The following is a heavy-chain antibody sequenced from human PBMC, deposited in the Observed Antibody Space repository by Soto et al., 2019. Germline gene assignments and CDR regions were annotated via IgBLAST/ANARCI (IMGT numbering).Heavy chain of an antibody. CDR3: ARDSTVTRSSAFDI. J-gene: IGHJ3*02. CDR1: GGSISSGGYY. D-gene: IGHD4-17*01. Sequence: QVQLQESGPGLEKPSQTLSLTCSVSGGSISSGGYYWSWIRQHPGKGLEWIGHIHYSGSTYYNPSLKSRVTMSVDTSKNQFSQKLRSVTAADTAVYYCARDSTVTRSSAFDIWGQGTTVTVSP. CDR2: IHYSGST. V-gene: IGHV4-31*03.